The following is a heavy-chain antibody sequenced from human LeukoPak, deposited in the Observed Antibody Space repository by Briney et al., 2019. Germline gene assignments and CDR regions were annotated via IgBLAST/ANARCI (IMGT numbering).Heavy chain of an antibody. V-gene: IGHV3-23*01. CDR1: GFTFSSYG. CDR2: ISGSGGST. J-gene: IGHJ6*03. CDR3: AKDLDGKYYYYMDV. D-gene: IGHD1-1*01. Sequence: GGSLRLSCAPSGFTFSSYGMSWVSQAPGKGLEWVSAISGSGGSTYYADSVKGRFTISRDNSKNTLYLQMNSLRAEDTAVYYCAKDLDGKYYYYMDVWGKGTTVTISS.